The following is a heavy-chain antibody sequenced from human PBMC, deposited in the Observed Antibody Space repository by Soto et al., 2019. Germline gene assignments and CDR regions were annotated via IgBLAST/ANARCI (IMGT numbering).Heavy chain of an antibody. CDR3: ARRSAAGP. D-gene: IGHD6-25*01. CDR2: INHSGST. V-gene: IGHV4-34*01. CDR1: GGSFSGYY. Sequence: QVQLQQWGAGLLKPSETQSLTCAVYGGSFSGYYWSWIRQPPGKGLEWIGEINHSGSTNYNPSLXSXAXTSVDTAKNQFSLKLSSVTAADTAVYYCARRSAAGPWGQGTLVTVSS. J-gene: IGHJ5*02.